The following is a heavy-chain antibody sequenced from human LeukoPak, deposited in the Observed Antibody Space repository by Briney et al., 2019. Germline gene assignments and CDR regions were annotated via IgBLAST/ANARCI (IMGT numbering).Heavy chain of an antibody. CDR3: ARDRSSGYSSGWYYFDY. CDR2: ISWTGDGA. J-gene: IGHJ4*02. V-gene: IGHV3-9*01. CDR1: GFNFGAYV. D-gene: IGHD6-19*01. Sequence: GGSLRLSCAASGFNFGAYVMHWVRQSPGKGLEWVAVISWTGDGAAYADSVRGRFTISRDNAKNSLYLQMNSLRLEDTAFYYCARDRSSGYSSGWYYFDYWGQGTLVTVSS.